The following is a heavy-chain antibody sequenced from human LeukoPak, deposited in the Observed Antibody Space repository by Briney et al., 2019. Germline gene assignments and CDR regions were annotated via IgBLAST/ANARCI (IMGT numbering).Heavy chain of an antibody. CDR1: GGSTSDYK. V-gene: IGHV4-4*07. J-gene: IGHJ4*02. D-gene: IGHD3-22*01. Sequence: SETLSLTCTVSGGSTSDYKWSWIRQPAGKGLEWIGRIYTSGSTKYNSSLKSRVTMSVDTSKNQFSLKLSSVTAADTAVYYCARNGYYSVDYWGQGTLVIVSS. CDR2: IYTSGST. CDR3: ARNGYYSVDY.